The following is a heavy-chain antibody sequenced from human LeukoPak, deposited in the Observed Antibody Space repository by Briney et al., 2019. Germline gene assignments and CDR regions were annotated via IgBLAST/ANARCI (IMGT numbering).Heavy chain of an antibody. CDR1: GGSFRGYY. D-gene: IGHD4-17*01. J-gene: IGHJ4*02. CDR2: INHSGST. CDR3: ARGYAIDY. Sequence: PSETLSLTCAVYGGSFRGYYWSWIRQPPGKGLEWIGEINHSGSTNYNPSLKSRVTISVDTSKNQFSLKLSSVTAADTAVYYCARGYAIDYWGQGTLVTVSS. V-gene: IGHV4-34*01.